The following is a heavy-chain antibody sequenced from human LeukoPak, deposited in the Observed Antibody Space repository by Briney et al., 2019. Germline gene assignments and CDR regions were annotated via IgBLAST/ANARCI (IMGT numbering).Heavy chain of an antibody. CDR1: GFTFSSFA. D-gene: IGHD4-17*01. J-gene: IGHJ4*02. V-gene: IGHV3-23*01. Sequence: GGSLRLSCAASGFTFSSFAMTWVRQAPGKGLEWVSAISGSGTNTYYADSVKGQFTISRDNSKNTLYLQMNSLGAGDTAIYYCAKARTTVTTPHYWGQGTLVTVSS. CDR2: ISGSGTNT. CDR3: AKARTTVTTPHY.